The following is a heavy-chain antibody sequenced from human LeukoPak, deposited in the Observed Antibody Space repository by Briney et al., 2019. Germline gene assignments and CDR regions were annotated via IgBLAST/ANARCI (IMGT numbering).Heavy chain of an antibody. D-gene: IGHD6-19*01. CDR2: INHSGST. Sequence: PSETLSLTCAVYGGSFSGYYWSWIRQPPGKGLEWIGEINHSGSTNYNPSLKSRVTISVDTSKNQFSLKLSSVTAADTAAYYCARGSGWYEVWFDPWGQGTLVTVSS. CDR3: ARGSGWYEVWFDP. V-gene: IGHV4-34*01. CDR1: GGSFSGYY. J-gene: IGHJ5*02.